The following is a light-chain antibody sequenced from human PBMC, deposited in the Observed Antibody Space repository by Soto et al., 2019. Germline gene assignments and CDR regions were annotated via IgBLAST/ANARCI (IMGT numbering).Light chain of an antibody. Sequence: EIVLTQSPATLSLSPGERATLSCRASQSVSSYLAWYQQKPGQAPRLLIYDASNRATGIPARFSGSGSGTDLTLTISRLETEDFAVYYCQQYGSSPPWTFGQGTKVDIK. CDR3: QQYGSSPPWT. CDR2: DAS. V-gene: IGKV3-20*01. CDR1: QSVSSY. J-gene: IGKJ1*01.